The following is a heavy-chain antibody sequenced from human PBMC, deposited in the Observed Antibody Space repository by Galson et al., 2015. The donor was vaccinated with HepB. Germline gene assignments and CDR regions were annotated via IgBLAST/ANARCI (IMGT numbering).Heavy chain of an antibody. Sequence: LSLTCTVSGGSISSGGYYWSWIRQHPGKGLEWIGYIYYSGSTYYNPSLKSRVTISVDTSKNQFSLKLSSVTAADTAVYYCASGTFLTGFADYWGQGTLVTVSS. CDR1: GGSISSGGYY. CDR3: ASGTFLTGFADY. CDR2: IYYSGST. D-gene: IGHD3-9*01. V-gene: IGHV4-31*03. J-gene: IGHJ4*02.